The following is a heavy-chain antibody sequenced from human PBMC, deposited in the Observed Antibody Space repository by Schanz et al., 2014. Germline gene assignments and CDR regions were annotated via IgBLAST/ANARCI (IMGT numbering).Heavy chain of an antibody. V-gene: IGHV3-23*04. D-gene: IGHD6-19*01. CDR3: AKDLPAVAVAPLMTGLYDS. CDR2: ISGSGGST. CDR1: GFTFSSYG. Sequence: EVQLVESGGGVVQPGRSLRLSCAASGFTFSSYGMNWVRQAPGEGLEWVSGISGSGGSTYYADSVKGRFTISRDNSKNTLYLQMNSLRAEDTAVYHCAKDLPAVAVAPLMTGLYDSWGQGTLVTVSS. J-gene: IGHJ4*02.